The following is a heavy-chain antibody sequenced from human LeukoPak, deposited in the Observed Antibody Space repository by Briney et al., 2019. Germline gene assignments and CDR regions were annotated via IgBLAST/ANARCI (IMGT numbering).Heavy chain of an antibody. V-gene: IGHV3-48*03. CDR2: ITSSGSII. J-gene: IGHJ4*02. Sequence: GRSLRLSCAASGFTFSIYEMNWVRQAPGKGLEWVAYITSSGSIIYYADSVKGRFTISRDNAKNSLYLQTNSLRAEDTAVYYCTRTQYSSGWTFDYWGQGTLVTVSS. D-gene: IGHD6-19*01. CDR3: TRTQYSSGWTFDY. CDR1: GFTFSIYE.